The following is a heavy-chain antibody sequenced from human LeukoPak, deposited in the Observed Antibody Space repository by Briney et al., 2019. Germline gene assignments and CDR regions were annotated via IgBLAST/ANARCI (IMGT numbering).Heavy chain of an antibody. V-gene: IGHV4-34*01. D-gene: IGHD2-2*01. CDR2: INHSGST. CDR3: ARGPVQYQLLSYNWFDP. Sequence: PSETLSLTCAVYGGSFSGYYWRWIRQPPGKGLEWIGEINHSGSTNYNPSLKSRVTISVDTSKNQFSLKLSSVTAADTAVYYCARGPVQYQLLSYNWFDPWGQGTLVTASS. J-gene: IGHJ5*02. CDR1: GGSFSGYY.